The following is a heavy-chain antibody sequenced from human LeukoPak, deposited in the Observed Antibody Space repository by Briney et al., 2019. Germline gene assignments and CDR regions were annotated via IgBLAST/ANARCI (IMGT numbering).Heavy chain of an antibody. Sequence: SETLSLTCAVYGGSFSGYYWRWIPQPPGKGREWIVEINHSGSTNYNPSLKSRVTISVDTSKNQFSLKLSSVTAADTAVYYCARTSRAYYYDSSGYYSYEYFQHWGQGTLVTVSS. V-gene: IGHV4-34*01. CDR2: INHSGST. CDR1: GGSFSGYY. J-gene: IGHJ1*01. D-gene: IGHD3-22*01. CDR3: ARTSRAYYYDSSGYYSYEYFQH.